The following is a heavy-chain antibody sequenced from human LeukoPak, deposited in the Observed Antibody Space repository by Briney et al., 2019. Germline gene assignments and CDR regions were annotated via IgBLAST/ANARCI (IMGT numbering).Heavy chain of an antibody. D-gene: IGHD5-12*01. J-gene: IGHJ4*02. CDR3: ARDSRGATGLDY. V-gene: IGHV3-33*01. CDR1: GFTFSNYG. CDR2: IWYDGSKK. Sequence: GRSLRLSCAASGFTFSNYGMHWVRQAPGKGLEGVAVIWYDGSKKYYADSVKGRFTISRDNSKNTLYLQMNSLSAEDTAVYYCARDSRGATGLDYWGQGTLVTVSS.